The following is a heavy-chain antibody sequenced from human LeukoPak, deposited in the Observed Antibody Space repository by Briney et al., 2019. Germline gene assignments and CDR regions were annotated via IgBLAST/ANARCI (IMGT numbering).Heavy chain of an antibody. Sequence: PGGSLRLSCAASGFTFSSYSMNWVRRAPGKGLERVSSISSSSSYIYYADSVKGRFTISRDNAKNSLYLQMNSLRAEDTAVYYCAREYSSSLDYWDQGALVTVSS. V-gene: IGHV3-21*01. CDR3: AREYSSSLDY. CDR2: ISSSSSYI. J-gene: IGHJ4*02. CDR1: GFTFSSYS. D-gene: IGHD6-6*01.